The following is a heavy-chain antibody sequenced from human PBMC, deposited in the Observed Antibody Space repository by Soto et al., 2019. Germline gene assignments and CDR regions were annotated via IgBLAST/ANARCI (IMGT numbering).Heavy chain of an antibody. Sequence: GGSLRLSCAASGFTFSSYAMSWVRQAPGKGLEWVSAIRGSGGRTYYADSVKGRFTISRDNSKNTLYLQMNSLRAEDTAVYCCAKGNDELRLLEWLRVSAFDIWGQGTMVTVSS. D-gene: IGHD3-3*01. V-gene: IGHV3-23*01. CDR1: GFTFSSYA. CDR3: AKGNDELRLLEWLRVSAFDI. CDR2: IRGSGGRT. J-gene: IGHJ3*02.